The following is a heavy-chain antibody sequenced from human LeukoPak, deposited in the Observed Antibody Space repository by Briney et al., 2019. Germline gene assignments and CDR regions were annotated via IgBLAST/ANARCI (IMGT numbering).Heavy chain of an antibody. CDR2: ISSNGSST. V-gene: IGHV3-64D*09. CDR1: GFTFSSYC. D-gene: IGHD6-19*01. J-gene: IGHJ3*02. Sequence: GGSLRLSCSASGFTFSSYCMRWVRQAPGEGMEYVLVISSNGSSTYYADSVKGRFTISRDNSKNTLYLQMSSLRAEDTAVYYCVKTLISVAGTGAFDIWGQGTMVTVSS. CDR3: VKTLISVAGTGAFDI.